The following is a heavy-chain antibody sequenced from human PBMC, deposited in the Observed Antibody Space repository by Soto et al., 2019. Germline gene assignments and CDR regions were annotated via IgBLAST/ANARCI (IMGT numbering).Heavy chain of an antibody. Sequence: SVKVSCKASGGTFSSYAISWVRQAPGQGLEWMGGIIPIFGTANYAQKFQGRVTITADESTSTAYMELSSLRSEDTAVYYCARGYSSSFVPFDYWGQGTLVTVSS. CDR2: IIPIFGTA. CDR1: GGTFSSYA. D-gene: IGHD6-6*01. J-gene: IGHJ4*02. V-gene: IGHV1-69*13. CDR3: ARGYSSSFVPFDY.